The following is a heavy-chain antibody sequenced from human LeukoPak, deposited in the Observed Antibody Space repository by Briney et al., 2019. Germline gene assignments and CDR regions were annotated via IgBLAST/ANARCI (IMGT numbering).Heavy chain of an antibody. CDR2: FDPEDGET. J-gene: IGHJ4*02. D-gene: IGHD1-26*01. Sequence: GASVKVSCKVSGYTLTELSMHWVRQAPGKGLEWMGVFDPEDGETIYAQKFQGRVTMTEDTSTDTAYMELRSLRSEDTAVYYCATVGVGATWIDYWGQGTLVTVSS. CDR1: GYTLTELS. V-gene: IGHV1-24*01. CDR3: ATVGVGATWIDY.